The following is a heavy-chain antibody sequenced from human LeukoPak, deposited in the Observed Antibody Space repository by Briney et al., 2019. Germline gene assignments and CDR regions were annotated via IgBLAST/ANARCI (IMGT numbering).Heavy chain of an antibody. J-gene: IGHJ5*02. CDR3: ARTPGQLLSPWFDP. Sequence: PGGSLRLSCAASGFTFSDYYMSWIRQAPGKGLEWVSYISSSGSTIYYADSVKGRFTISRDNAKNSLYLQMNSLRAEDTAVYYCARTPGQLLSPWFDPWGQGTLVTVSS. V-gene: IGHV3-11*01. CDR1: GFTFSDYY. CDR2: ISSSGSTI. D-gene: IGHD2-2*01.